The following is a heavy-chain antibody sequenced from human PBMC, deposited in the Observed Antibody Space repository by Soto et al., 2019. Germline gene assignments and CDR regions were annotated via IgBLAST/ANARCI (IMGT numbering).Heavy chain of an antibody. Sequence: GGSLRLSCAASGFTFSDYYMNWIRQAPGKGLEWVSYISSNSRYTNYADSVKGRFSISRDNAKNSLFLEMSSLRAEDTALYYCVRDSSYGLDVWGLGTTVTVS. CDR3: VRDSSYGLDV. D-gene: IGHD3-10*01. CDR1: GFTFSDYY. CDR2: ISSNSRYT. J-gene: IGHJ6*02. V-gene: IGHV3-11*05.